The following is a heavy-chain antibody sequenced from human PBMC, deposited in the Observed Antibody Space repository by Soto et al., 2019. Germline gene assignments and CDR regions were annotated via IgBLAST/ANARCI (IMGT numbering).Heavy chain of an antibody. J-gene: IGHJ4*02. CDR3: ARGRGGYYFYDY. CDR1: GGFMTNYY. CDR2: IYYNGIT. V-gene: IGHV4-59*01. Sequence: SETLSLTCTVSGGFMTNYYWNWIRQTPGKAPEWIAYIYYNGITNYNPSLKSRVTISVDTPKNQFSLKLNSVTAADTAMYYCARGRGGYYFYDYWGQAALVTVSS. D-gene: IGHD1-26*01.